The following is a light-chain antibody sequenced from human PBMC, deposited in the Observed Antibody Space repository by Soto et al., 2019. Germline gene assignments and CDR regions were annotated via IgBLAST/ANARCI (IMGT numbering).Light chain of an antibody. V-gene: IGLV1-40*01. CDR3: QSYDITTTNYV. CDR1: SSNIGAPYD. CDR2: GGN. J-gene: IGLJ1*01. Sequence: HSVLTQPPSVCGAPGQGVTISCAGSSSNIGAPYDVHWYQHLPGTAPKLLLYGGNNRPSGVPDRFSGSRSGTSASLAITGLQAEDEADYYCQSYDITTTNYVFRSGTTVTV.